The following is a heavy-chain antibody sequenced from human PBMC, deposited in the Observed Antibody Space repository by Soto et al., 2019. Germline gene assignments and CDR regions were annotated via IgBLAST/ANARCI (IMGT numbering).Heavy chain of an antibody. V-gene: IGHV3-21*01. CDR1: GFTFSSYS. CDR3: ARDDSTVTYYFDY. Sequence: EVQLVESGGGLVKPGGSLRLSCAASGFTFSSYSMNWVRQAPGKGLEWVSSISSSSSYIYYAASVKGRFTISRDNAKNSLYLQMNSLRAEDTAVYYCARDDSTVTYYFDYWGQGTLVTVSS. D-gene: IGHD4-17*01. CDR2: ISSSSSYI. J-gene: IGHJ4*02.